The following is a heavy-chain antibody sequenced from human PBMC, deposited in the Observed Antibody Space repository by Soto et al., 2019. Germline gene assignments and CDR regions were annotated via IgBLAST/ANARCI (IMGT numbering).Heavy chain of an antibody. D-gene: IGHD6-19*01. CDR3: VKDGSSGWPYFCDMDV. V-gene: IGHV3-30*18. CDR2: ILYDGSKK. J-gene: IGHJ6*02. Sequence: QVQLVEAGGGVVQRGRSLRLSCAASGFTFSSYGMHWVRQAPGKGLEWVAVILYDGSKKYYADSVKGRFTISRDNSNNTMNLQMSSLKDEDTALYYCVKDGSSGWPYFCDMDVWGRVTTVTVYS. CDR1: GFTFSSYG.